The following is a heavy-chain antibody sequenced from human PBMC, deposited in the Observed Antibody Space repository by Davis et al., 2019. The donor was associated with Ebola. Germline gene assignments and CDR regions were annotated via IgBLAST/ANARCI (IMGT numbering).Heavy chain of an antibody. V-gene: IGHV1-18*01. Sequence: AASVKVSCKASGYTFTSYGISWVRQAPGQGLEWMGWISAYNGNTNYAQNLQGRVTMTTDTSTSTAYMELRSLRFEDTAVYYCARDTFRGIAVAADSWGQGTLVTVSS. CDR3: ARDTFRGIAVAADS. J-gene: IGHJ4*02. CDR1: GYTFTSYG. CDR2: ISAYNGNT. D-gene: IGHD6-19*01.